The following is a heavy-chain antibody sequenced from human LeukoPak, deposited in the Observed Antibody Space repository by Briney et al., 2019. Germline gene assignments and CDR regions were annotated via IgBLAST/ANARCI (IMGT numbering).Heavy chain of an antibody. V-gene: IGHV3-74*01. D-gene: IGHD3-10*01. CDR3: ARDVYYGSGSYSNDAFDI. Sequence: GGSLRLSCAASGSTFSSYWMHWVRQAPGKGLVWVSRINSDGSSTSYADSVKGRFAISRDNAKNTLYLQMNSLRAEDMAVYYCARDVYYGSGSYSNDAFDIWGQGTMVTVSS. CDR1: GSTFSSYW. J-gene: IGHJ3*02. CDR2: INSDGSST.